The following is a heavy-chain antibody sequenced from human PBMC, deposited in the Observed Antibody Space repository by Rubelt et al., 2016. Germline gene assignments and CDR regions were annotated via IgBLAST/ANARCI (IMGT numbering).Heavy chain of an antibody. CDR2: IGTAGDT. Sequence: VQLVESGGGVVQPGRSLRLSCAASGFTFSSYAMHWVRQAPGKGLEWVSAIGTAGDTYYPGSVKSRFTISRENAKNSLYLQMNSLRAEDTAVYYCARDSGWIQHQNSWFDPWGQGTLVTVSS. D-gene: IGHD5-18*01. CDR3: ARDSGWIQHQNSWFDP. J-gene: IGHJ5*02. V-gene: IGHV3-13*01. CDR1: GFTFSSYA.